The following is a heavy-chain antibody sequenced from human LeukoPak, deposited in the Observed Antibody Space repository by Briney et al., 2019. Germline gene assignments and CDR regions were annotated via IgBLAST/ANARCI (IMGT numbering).Heavy chain of an antibody. Sequence: GGSLRLSCAASGFTVSSNPMSWVRQAPGKGLEWVSIIYSGYGTYYADSVKGRFTISRDNSKNTLYLQMNRLRAEDTAVYYCATAAGYNWCQGTLVTVSS. J-gene: IGHJ4*02. D-gene: IGHD6-13*01. CDR2: IYSGYGT. CDR3: ATAAGYN. CDR1: GFTVSSNP. V-gene: IGHV3-53*01.